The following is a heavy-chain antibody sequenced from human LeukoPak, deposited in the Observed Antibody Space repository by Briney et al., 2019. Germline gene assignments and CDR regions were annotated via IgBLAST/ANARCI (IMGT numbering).Heavy chain of an antibody. CDR2: MNPNSGNT. CDR1: GYTFTSYD. CDR3: VRGAGSCSSTSCSLGY. Sequence: ASVKVSSKASGYTFTSYDINWVRPATGQGLAWMGLMNPNSGNTGYAHRLQGRVTITRNTPISTAYMELSSLRSEDTAVYYCVRGAGSCSSTSCSLGYWGQGTLVTVSS. J-gene: IGHJ4*02. D-gene: IGHD2-2*01. V-gene: IGHV1-8*03.